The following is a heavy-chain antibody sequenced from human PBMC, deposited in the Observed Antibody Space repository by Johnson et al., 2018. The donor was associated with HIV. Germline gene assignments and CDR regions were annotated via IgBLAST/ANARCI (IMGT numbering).Heavy chain of an antibody. CDR1: GFIFSHAW. D-gene: IGHD3-16*01. J-gene: IGHJ3*02. CDR2: IKRETDGGTR. Sequence: VQLVESWGGLVKPGGSLTLSCVASGFIFSHAWMSCVRQAPWKGLEWVGRIKRETDGGTRDYAAPVKGRFTISRDDSKNTLYLQMNSLKIDDTAVYYCTRGVNSEGGSIWGQGTMVTVSS. V-gene: IGHV3-15*01. CDR3: TRGVNSEGGSI.